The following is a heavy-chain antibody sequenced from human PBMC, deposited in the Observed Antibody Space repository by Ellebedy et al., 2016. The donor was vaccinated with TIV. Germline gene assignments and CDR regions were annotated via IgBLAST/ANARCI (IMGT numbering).Heavy chain of an antibody. V-gene: IGHV1-18*01. CDR3: ATSIAAAGMDDY. D-gene: IGHD6-13*01. J-gene: IGHJ4*02. Sequence: ASVKVSXXASGYTFTSYGISWVRQAPGQGLEWMGWISAYNGNTNYAQKLQGRVTMTTDTSTSTAYMELRSLRSDDTAVYYCATSIAAAGMDDYWGQGTLVTVSS. CDR2: ISAYNGNT. CDR1: GYTFTSYG.